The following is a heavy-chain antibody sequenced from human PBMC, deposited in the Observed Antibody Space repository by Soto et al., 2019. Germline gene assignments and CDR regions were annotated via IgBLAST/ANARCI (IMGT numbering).Heavy chain of an antibody. V-gene: IGHV1-69*01. Sequence: QVHLVQAGAEVTQPGSSVKVCCTASRGIFSTYAISWLRQAAGQGLEWMGGIIPLFGTPNYAQRVQGRVTITAHESTSTAYMELRRLRYEDTAVYYCARDQYDYGSGNYYTRTGFWGQGTLVTVSS. CDR3: ARDQYDYGSGNYYTRTGF. J-gene: IGHJ4*02. CDR2: IIPLFGTP. CDR1: RGIFSTYA. D-gene: IGHD3-10*01.